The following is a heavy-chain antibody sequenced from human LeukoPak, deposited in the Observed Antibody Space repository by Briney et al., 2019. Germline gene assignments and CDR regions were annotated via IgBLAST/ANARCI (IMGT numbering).Heavy chain of an antibody. CDR3: AKDFLKSITLIRGVRSWVGYFDS. V-gene: IGHV3-30*02. Sequence: GGSLRLSCAASGFTFSSYGMHWVRQAPGKGLERVAFIRNDGSNKYYAESVKGRFTISRDNSKNTLYLQMNSLRVEDTAVYYCAKDFLKSITLIRGVRSWVGYFDSWGQGTLGTVSS. J-gene: IGHJ4*02. D-gene: IGHD3-10*01. CDR1: GFTFSSYG. CDR2: IRNDGSNK.